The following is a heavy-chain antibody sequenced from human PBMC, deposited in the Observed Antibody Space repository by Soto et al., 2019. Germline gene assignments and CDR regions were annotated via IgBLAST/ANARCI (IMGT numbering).Heavy chain of an antibody. Sequence: SETLSLTCTVSGGSISSYYWSWIRQPPGKGLEWIGYIYYSGSTNYNPSLKSRVTISVDTSKNQFSLKLSSVTAADTAVYYCARGGYCSGGSCLNTFDPWGQGTLVTVSS. CDR3: ARGGYCSGGSCLNTFDP. D-gene: IGHD2-15*01. CDR2: IYYSGST. V-gene: IGHV4-59*01. CDR1: GGSISSYY. J-gene: IGHJ5*02.